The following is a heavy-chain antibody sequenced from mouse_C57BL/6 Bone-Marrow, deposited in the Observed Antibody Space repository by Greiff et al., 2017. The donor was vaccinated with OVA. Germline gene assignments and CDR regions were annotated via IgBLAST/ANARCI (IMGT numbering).Heavy chain of an antibody. V-gene: IGHV10-1*01. CDR1: GFSFNTYA. D-gene: IGHD2-2*01. J-gene: IGHJ1*03. CDR3: VRSMVTTRYWYFDV. Sequence: EVQGVESGGGLVQPKGSLKLSCAASGFSFNTYAMNWVRQAPGKGLEWVARIRSKSNNYATYYADSVKDRFTISRDDSESMLYLQMNNLKTEDTAMYYCVRSMVTTRYWYFDVWGTGTTVTVSS. CDR2: IRSKSNNYAT.